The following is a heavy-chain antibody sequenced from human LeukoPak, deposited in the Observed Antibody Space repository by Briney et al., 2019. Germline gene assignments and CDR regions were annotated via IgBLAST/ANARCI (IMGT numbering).Heavy chain of an antibody. Sequence: ASVKVSCKASGYTFTSYGISWVRQAPGQGLEWMGWISAYNGNTNYAQKLQGRVTMTTDTSTSTAYMELRSLRSDDTAVYYCARDSRDIVEVPAAPDYWGQGTLVTVSS. CDR3: ARDSRDIVEVPAAPDY. J-gene: IGHJ4*02. D-gene: IGHD2-2*01. CDR2: ISAYNGNT. V-gene: IGHV1-18*01. CDR1: GYTFTSYG.